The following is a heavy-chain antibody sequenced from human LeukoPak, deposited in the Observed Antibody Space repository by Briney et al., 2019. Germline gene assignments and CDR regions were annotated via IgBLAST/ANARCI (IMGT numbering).Heavy chain of an antibody. CDR3: AKGWDFDY. V-gene: IGHV3-23*01. CDR1: GFTFSASA. CDR2: ISGSGSST. Sequence: GGSLRLSCAASGFTFSASAMNWVRQAPAKGLEWVSGISGSGSSTYYADSVKGRFTFSRDNSKNTLYLQMNSLRVEDTAVYYCAKGWDFDYWGQGTLVTVSS. J-gene: IGHJ4*02. D-gene: IGHD6-19*01.